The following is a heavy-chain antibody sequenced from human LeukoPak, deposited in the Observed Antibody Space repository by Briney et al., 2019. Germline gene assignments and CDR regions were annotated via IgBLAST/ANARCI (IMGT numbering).Heavy chain of an antibody. Sequence: ASVKVSCKAFGYTFTRYYMHWVRQAPGQGPEWMGVISPSGGSTTYAQKFQGRVTLTRDMSTSTDYLELSSLRAEDTAVYYCARDFRYDDYGDYVYYYYYMDVWGKGTTVTISS. V-gene: IGHV1-46*01. D-gene: IGHD4-17*01. CDR3: ARDFRYDDYGDYVYYYYYMDV. CDR1: GYTFTRYY. CDR2: ISPSGGST. J-gene: IGHJ6*03.